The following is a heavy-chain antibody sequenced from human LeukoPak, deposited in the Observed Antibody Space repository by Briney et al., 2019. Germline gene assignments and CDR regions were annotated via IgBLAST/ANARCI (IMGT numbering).Heavy chain of an antibody. Sequence: APVKVSCKASGYTFTVYYIHWLRQAPGQGLEWMGWVIPNNGGTNYAQNYQGRVTMTRDTSINTAYMELSSLTYDDTAVYYCARETYGDYVKWGQGTLVTVSS. CDR1: GYTFTVYY. CDR3: ARETYGDYVK. D-gene: IGHD4-17*01. CDR2: VIPNNGGT. V-gene: IGHV1-2*02. J-gene: IGHJ4*02.